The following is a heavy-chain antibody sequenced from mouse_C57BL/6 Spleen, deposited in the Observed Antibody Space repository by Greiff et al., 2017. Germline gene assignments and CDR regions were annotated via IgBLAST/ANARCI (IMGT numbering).Heavy chain of an antibody. J-gene: IGHJ1*03. CDR1: GYTFTNYW. V-gene: IGHV1-63*01. Sequence: QVQLQQSGAELVRPGTSVKMSCKASGYTFTNYWIGWAKQRPGHGLEWIGGINPGGGYTNYTEKFKGKATLTADKSSSTAYMQFSSLTSEDSASYCCARFPFGYFDVWGTGTTVTVSS. CDR2: INPGGGYT. CDR3: ARFPFGYFDV.